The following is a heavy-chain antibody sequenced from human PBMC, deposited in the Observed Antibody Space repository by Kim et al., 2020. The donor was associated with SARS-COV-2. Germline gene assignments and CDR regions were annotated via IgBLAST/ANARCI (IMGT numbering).Heavy chain of an antibody. CDR1: GFTFDDYA. J-gene: IGHJ4*02. CDR3: ATQRFGYYYFDY. CDR2: ISWNSGSI. D-gene: IGHD3-22*01. V-gene: IGHV3-9*01. Sequence: GGSLRLSCAASGFTFDDYAMHWVRQAPGKGLEWVSGISWNSGSIGYADSVKGRFTISRDNAKNSLYLQMNSLRAEDTALYYCATQRFGYYYFDYWGQGTLVTVSS.